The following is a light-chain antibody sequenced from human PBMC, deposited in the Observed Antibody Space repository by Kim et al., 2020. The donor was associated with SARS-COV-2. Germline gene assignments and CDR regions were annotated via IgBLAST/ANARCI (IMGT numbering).Light chain of an antibody. J-gene: IGLJ1*01. CDR3: SSYTTANTRV. CDR1: NSDIGAFTY. CDR2: DVA. V-gene: IGLV2-14*03. Sequence: QSALTQPPFVSGSPGQSITISCIGSNSDIGAFTYVSWFQQHPGKAPKLMIYDVAERPSGVSSRFSGSSSGNTASLTISGLQAEHEADYYCSSYTTANTRVFGSGTKVTVL.